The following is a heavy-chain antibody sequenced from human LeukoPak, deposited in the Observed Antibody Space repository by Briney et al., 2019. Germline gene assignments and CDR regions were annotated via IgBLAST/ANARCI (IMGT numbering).Heavy chain of an antibody. V-gene: IGHV1-2*02. Sequence: ASVKVSCKASGYTFTGYYMHWVRQAPGQGLEWMGWINPNSGDTNYAQKFQDRVTLTRDTSISTAYMEVTNLRSDDTAVYYCARPNGDYYNWFDPWGQGTLVTVSS. CDR3: ARPNGDYYNWFDP. D-gene: IGHD4-17*01. J-gene: IGHJ5*02. CDR1: GYTFTGYY. CDR2: INPNSGDT.